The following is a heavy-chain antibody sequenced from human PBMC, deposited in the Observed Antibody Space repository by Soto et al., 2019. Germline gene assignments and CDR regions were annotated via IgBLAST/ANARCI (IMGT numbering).Heavy chain of an antibody. V-gene: IGHV3-23*01. J-gene: IGHJ6*02. Sequence: PGGSLRLSCAASGFPFSSYAMSWVRQAPGKGLEWVSAISGSGGSTYYADSVKGRFTISRDNSKNTLYLQMNSLRAEDTAVYYCAKKKYSYGYYYYGMDVWGQGTTVTVSS. CDR1: GFPFSSYA. CDR3: AKKKYSYGYYYYGMDV. D-gene: IGHD5-18*01. CDR2: ISGSGGST.